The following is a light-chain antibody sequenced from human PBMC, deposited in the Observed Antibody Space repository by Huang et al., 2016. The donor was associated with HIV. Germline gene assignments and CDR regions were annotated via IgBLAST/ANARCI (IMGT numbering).Light chain of an antibody. Sequence: EIMITQSPATLSVSPGERATLSCTASQSVSGHLAWLPSHGASTRAPGVPARFSASGSGTEFTLTIDSLQSEDFAVYYCQQYNSWPSTFGQGTRMEV. CDR1: QSVSGH. V-gene: IGKV3-15*01. CDR3: QQYNSWPST. J-gene: IGKJ1*01. CDR2: GAS.